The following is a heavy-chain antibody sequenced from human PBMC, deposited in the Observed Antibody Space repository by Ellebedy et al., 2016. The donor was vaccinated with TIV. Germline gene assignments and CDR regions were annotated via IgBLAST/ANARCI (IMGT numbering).Heavy chain of an antibody. CDR1: GFSLSDYW. CDR2: IDYGGRGT. D-gene: IGHD2-15*01. V-gene: IGHV3-74*01. J-gene: IGHJ4*02. Sequence: PGGSLRLSCAASGFSLSDYWMHWVRHAPGKGLEWVSRIDYGGRGTDYADSVKGRVTISKDNAKNTLYLQMNSLRPEDTAVYYCARDPFIEGDYWGRGTLVTVSS. CDR3: ARDPFIEGDY.